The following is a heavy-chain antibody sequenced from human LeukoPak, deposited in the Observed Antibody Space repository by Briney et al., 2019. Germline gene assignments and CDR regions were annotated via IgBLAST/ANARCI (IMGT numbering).Heavy chain of an antibody. D-gene: IGHD3-22*01. CDR1: GFTFSSYW. Sequence: GGSLRLSCAASGFTFSSYWMHWVRQVPGEGLVWVSRIDPDASASTYADSVKGRFTISRDNAKNTLWLQMNSLRADDTAVYYCAPSHYDSSAYFDYWGQGTLVTVSS. CDR3: APSHYDSSAYFDY. V-gene: IGHV3-74*01. J-gene: IGHJ4*02. CDR2: IDPDASAS.